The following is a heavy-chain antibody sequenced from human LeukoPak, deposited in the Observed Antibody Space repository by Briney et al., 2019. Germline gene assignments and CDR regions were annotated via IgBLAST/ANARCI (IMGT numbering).Heavy chain of an antibody. D-gene: IGHD3-22*01. CDR2: VYYSGST. CDR1: GGSISSYY. Sequence: SETLSLTCSISGGSISSYYWSWVRQPPGKGLEWMGYVYYSGSTNYNPSLKSRVTISVDTSKNQFSLKLSSVTAADTAVYYCARVGGPYDSSGYYFGYFDYWGQGTLVTVSS. CDR3: ARVGGPYDSSGYYFGYFDY. V-gene: IGHV4-59*01. J-gene: IGHJ4*02.